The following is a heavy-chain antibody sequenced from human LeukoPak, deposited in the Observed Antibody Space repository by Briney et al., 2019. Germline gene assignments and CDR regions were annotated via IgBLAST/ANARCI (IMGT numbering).Heavy chain of an antibody. V-gene: IGHV3-30*18. CDR3: AKETGGHFDY. Sequence: PGRSLRLSCAASGFTFSSYGMHWVRQAPGKGLEWVAVISYDGSNKYYADSVKGRFTISRDNSKNTLYLQMNSLRAEDTAVYYCAKETGGHFDYWGQGTLVTVSS. D-gene: IGHD1-14*01. CDR2: ISYDGSNK. CDR1: GFTFSSYG. J-gene: IGHJ4*02.